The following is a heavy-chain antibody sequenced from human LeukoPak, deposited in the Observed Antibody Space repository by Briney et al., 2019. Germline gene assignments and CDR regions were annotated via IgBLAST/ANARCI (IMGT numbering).Heavy chain of an antibody. CDR2: IYYTGST. CDR1: GGSISSDTYY. CDR3: ARRVGRSTYYFDY. J-gene: IGHJ4*02. Sequence: SETLSLTCGVSGGSISSDTYYWDWIRQPPGKGLEWIGTIYYTGSTYYTPSLKSRVTISVDTSKNQFSLKVSSVTASDTAVYYRARRVGRSTYYFDYWGQGTLVTVSS. D-gene: IGHD3-10*01. V-gene: IGHV4-39*01.